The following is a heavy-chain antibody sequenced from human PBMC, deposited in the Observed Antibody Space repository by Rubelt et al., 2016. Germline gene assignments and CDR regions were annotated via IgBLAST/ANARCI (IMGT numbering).Heavy chain of an antibody. J-gene: IGHJ5*02. V-gene: IGHV4-34*10. D-gene: IGHD3-3*01. CDR3: ARSGSRLNWFDP. Sequence: QVQLQESGPGLVKPSETLSLTCAVYGGSFSGYYWSWIRQPPGKGLEWIGEINHSGSTNYNPSLKSRVTLSLDTSKNHFSLALRAVSVGDTAVYYCARSGSRLNWFDPWGQGTLVTVSS. CDR2: INHSGST. CDR1: GGSFSGYY.